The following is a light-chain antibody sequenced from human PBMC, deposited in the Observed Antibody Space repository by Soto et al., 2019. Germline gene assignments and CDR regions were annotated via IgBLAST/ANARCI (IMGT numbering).Light chain of an antibody. Sequence: EVVLTQSPGTLSLSPGETATLSCRTSQSVYNNYLAWYQQKPGQAPRLLIHGASSRATDVPDRFSASGSGTAFTLTIRRLEPEDFAVYYCQQFTFSMWTFGQGTRVEV. CDR1: QSVYNNY. CDR2: GAS. J-gene: IGKJ1*01. V-gene: IGKV3-20*01. CDR3: QQFTFSMWT.